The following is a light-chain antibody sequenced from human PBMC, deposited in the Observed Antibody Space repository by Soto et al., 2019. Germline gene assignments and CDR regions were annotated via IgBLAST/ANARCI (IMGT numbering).Light chain of an antibody. CDR3: KQYDNLPPYT. J-gene: IGKJ2*01. Sequence: DIQMTQSPSSLSASLGDRVTITCQASRDISVYLNWYQQKPGKPPKLLVYDASNLQTGVPSRFSGSGSGTHFTFTISSLQPEDIATYYCKQYDNLPPYTFGQGTTLEIK. V-gene: IGKV1-33*01. CDR1: RDISVY. CDR2: DAS.